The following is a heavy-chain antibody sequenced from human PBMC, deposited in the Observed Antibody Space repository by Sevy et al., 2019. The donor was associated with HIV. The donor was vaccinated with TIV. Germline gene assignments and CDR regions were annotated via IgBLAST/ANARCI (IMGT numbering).Heavy chain of an antibody. Sequence: GGSLRLSCEVSGLSVTNNGMHWVRQAPGKGLEWVAVISYDGINKYYGDSVKGRFIISRDRSKNTLYLQMNILRIEDTAVYYCAKDFTGFYGMDVWGKGPRSPSPQ. V-gene: IGHV3-30*18. CDR2: ISYDGINK. J-gene: IGHJ6*01. CDR3: AKDFTGFYGMDV. D-gene: IGHD3-9*01. CDR1: GLSVTNNG.